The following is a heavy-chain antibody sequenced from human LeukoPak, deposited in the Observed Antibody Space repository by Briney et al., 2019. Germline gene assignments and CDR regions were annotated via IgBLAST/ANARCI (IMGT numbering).Heavy chain of an antibody. J-gene: IGHJ4*02. D-gene: IGHD3-22*01. CDR3: AKEYGYYDSSGYCFDY. CDR1: GFTFSSYA. V-gene: IGHV3-23*01. CDR2: ISGSGGST. Sequence: GGSLRLSCAASGFTFSSYAMSWVRQAPGKGLEWVSAISGSGGSTYYADSVKGRFTISRDNSKNTLYLQMNSLRAEDTAVYYCAKEYGYYDSSGYCFDYWGQGTLVTASS.